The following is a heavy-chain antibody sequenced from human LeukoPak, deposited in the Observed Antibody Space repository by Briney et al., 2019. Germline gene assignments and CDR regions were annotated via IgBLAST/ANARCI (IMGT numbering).Heavy chain of an antibody. Sequence: SETLSLTCTVSGGSISSYYWSWIRQPPGKGLEWIGYIYYSGSTNYNPSLKSQVTISVDTSKSQFSLKLSSVTAADTAVYYCARGYYGSGSYYNFGMDVWGQGTTVTVSS. J-gene: IGHJ6*02. CDR1: GGSISSYY. D-gene: IGHD3-10*01. CDR2: IYYSGST. V-gene: IGHV4-59*01. CDR3: ARGYYGSGSYYNFGMDV.